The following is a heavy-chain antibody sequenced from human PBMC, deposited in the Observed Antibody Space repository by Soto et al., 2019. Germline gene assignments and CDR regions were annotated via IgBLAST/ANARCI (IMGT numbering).Heavy chain of an antibody. J-gene: IGHJ6*02. CDR1: GGSISSINW. D-gene: IGHD3-9*01. Sequence: QVQLQESGPGLVKPSGTLSLTCAVSGGSISSINWWSWVRQPPGKGLGWIGEIYHSGRTNYNPSLKSRVTISVDKSKKQFSLKLSSVIAADTAVYYCARDVLRYFDWLEYVMDVWGQGTTVTVSS. V-gene: IGHV4-4*02. CDR3: ARDVLRYFDWLEYVMDV. CDR2: IYHSGRT.